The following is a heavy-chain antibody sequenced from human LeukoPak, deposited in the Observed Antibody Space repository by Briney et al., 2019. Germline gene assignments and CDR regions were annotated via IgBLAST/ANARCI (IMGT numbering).Heavy chain of an antibody. CDR1: DFTFSTYI. CDR3: ARDKGTLWNSRNDPFDV. CDR2: ISSEGSKA. V-gene: IGHV3-30*10. Sequence: GGSLRLSCAASDFTFSTYIMHWVRQAPGRGLEWVAVISSEGSKAYYTGSVRGRFTVSRDNSENTLFLQMNNLRIEDTAVYYCARDKGTLWNSRNDPFDVWGQGTVVTVSS. J-gene: IGHJ3*01. D-gene: IGHD1-7*01.